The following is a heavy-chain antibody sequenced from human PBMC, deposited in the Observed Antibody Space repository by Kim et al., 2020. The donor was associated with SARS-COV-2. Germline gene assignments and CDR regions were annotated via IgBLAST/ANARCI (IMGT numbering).Heavy chain of an antibody. CDR1: GFTVSNYY. D-gene: IGHD1-26*01. J-gene: IGHJ1*01. CDR2: ISSDGGT. CDR3: TFYSARLRFRYFGD. Sequence: GGSLRLSCAASGFTVSNYYMTWVRQAPGKGLEWVSVISSDGGTYYSAYAVEGCNTFTNNTENTPYLLIMSMLAEDTAALYYCTFYSARLRFRYFGDW. V-gene: IGHV3-53*01.